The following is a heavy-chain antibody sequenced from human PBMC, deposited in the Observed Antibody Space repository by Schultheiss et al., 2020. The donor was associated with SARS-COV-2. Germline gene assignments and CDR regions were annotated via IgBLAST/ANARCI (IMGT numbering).Heavy chain of an antibody. Sequence: GGSLRLSCAASGFTFSSYAMSWVRQAPGKGLEWVGRVKSKTDGETTDYAAPVKGRFTISRDDSKNTLFLQMNSLKTEDTAVYYCTRLGILTGGDYWGQGTLVTVSS. D-gene: IGHD3-9*01. CDR2: VKSKTDGETT. V-gene: IGHV3-15*01. J-gene: IGHJ4*02. CDR1: GFTFSSYA. CDR3: TRLGILTGGDY.